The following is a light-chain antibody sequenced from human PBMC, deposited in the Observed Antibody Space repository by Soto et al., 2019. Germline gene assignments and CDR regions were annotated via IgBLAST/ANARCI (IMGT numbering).Light chain of an antibody. Sequence: QSALTQPASVSGSPGQSITISCTGSSVDVGDYNSVSWYQQHPGKAPKVMIYHVTIRASGVSNRFSGSKSGNTASLTISGLQAEDEADYYCSSSSHSPPSYVFGTGTKLTVL. J-gene: IGLJ1*01. CDR3: SSSSHSPPSYV. CDR1: SVDVGDYNS. CDR2: HVT. V-gene: IGLV2-14*03.